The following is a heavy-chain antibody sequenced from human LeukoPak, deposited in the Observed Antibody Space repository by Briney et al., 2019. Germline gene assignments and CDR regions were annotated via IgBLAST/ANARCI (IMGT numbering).Heavy chain of an antibody. Sequence: GGSLRLSCAASGFTFRDYAMSWVRQAPGKGLEWVSGISKDGGTFYTDSVKGRFTISRDNSKNTLYLHMSSLGAADTAIYYCAKEIGAIGRPAVDYWGQGTLVTVSS. CDR2: ISKDGGT. D-gene: IGHD6-6*01. V-gene: IGHV3-23*01. J-gene: IGHJ4*02. CDR3: AKEIGAIGRPAVDY. CDR1: GFTFRDYA.